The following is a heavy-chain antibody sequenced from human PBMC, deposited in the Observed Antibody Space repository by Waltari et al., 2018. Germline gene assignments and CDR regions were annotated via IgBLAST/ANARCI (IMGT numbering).Heavy chain of an antibody. Sequence: QLQLQESGPGLVKPSETLSLTCTVSGGSISSSSYYWGWIRQPTGKGLEWIGSIYYSGSTYYNPSLKSRVTISVDTSKNQFSLKLSSVTAADTAVYYCARHRVRGSSWRAGLGWFDPWGQGTLVTVSS. J-gene: IGHJ5*02. V-gene: IGHV4-39*07. CDR1: GGSISSSSYY. D-gene: IGHD6-13*01. CDR2: IYYSGST. CDR3: ARHRVRGSSWRAGLGWFDP.